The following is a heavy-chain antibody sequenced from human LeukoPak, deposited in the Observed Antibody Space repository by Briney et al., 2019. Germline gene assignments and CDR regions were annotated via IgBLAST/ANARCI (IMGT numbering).Heavy chain of an antibody. Sequence: GESLQISCKGSGYNFTRYCIGWVRQLPGKGLEWMGIIYPDDSDTTYSPSFQGQVTFSADKSTSTAFLQWSSLKASHTAIYYCARLRQIGSSGWFFDSWGQGTLVTVSS. CDR1: GYNFTRYC. D-gene: IGHD6-19*01. CDR2: IYPDDSDT. CDR3: ARLRQIGSSGWFFDS. V-gene: IGHV5-51*01. J-gene: IGHJ4*02.